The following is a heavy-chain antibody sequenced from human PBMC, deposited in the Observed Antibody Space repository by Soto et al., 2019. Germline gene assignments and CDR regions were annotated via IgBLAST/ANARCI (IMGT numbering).Heavy chain of an antibody. Sequence: EVQLMESGGGLVQPGGSLRLSCAASGFTFSSYAMSWVRQAQGKGLEWVSVITGSGSTTYYADSVKAGFTISRDNSKNTLYLQMNSLRAEDTAVYYCARRGGALGYWGQGTLVTVSS. CDR3: ARRGGALGY. V-gene: IGHV3-23*01. CDR2: ITGSGSTT. CDR1: GFTFSSYA. D-gene: IGHD3-16*01. J-gene: IGHJ4*02.